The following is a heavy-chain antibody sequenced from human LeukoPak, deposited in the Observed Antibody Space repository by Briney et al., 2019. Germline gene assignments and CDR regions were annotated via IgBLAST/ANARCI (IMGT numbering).Heavy chain of an antibody. CDR2: IASDGSST. CDR1: GFTFSSYW. V-gene: IGHV3-74*01. D-gene: IGHD4-23*01. CDR3: ARGRPHGNDY. J-gene: IGHJ4*02. Sequence: GGSLRLSCAASGFTFSSYWRNWVRQAPGRGLVWVSRIASDGSSTTYADSVKGRFSISRDNAKNTLYLQMNSLRVEDTAVYYCARGRPHGNDYWGQGTLVTVSS.